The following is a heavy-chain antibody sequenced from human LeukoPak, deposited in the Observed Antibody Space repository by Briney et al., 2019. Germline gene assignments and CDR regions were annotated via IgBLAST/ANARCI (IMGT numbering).Heavy chain of an antibody. D-gene: IGHD1-26*01. Sequence: GGSLRLSCAASGFTFSSYSMNWARQAPGKGLEWVSYSSSSSSTIYYANPVKGRFTISRDNAKNSMYPQMKTLRAEHTRVYYFATPGGGGIVGAGDVFDMGGQETMVSVSS. J-gene: IGHJ3*02. V-gene: IGHV3-48*01. CDR3: ATPGGGGIVGAGDVFDM. CDR1: GFTFSSYS. CDR2: SSSSSSTI.